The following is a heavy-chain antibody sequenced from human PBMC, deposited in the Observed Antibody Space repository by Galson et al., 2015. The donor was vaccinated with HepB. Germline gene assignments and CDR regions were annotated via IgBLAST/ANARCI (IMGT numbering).Heavy chain of an antibody. CDR1: GYTFTGYY. Sequence: SVKVSCKASGYTFTGYYMHWVRQAPGQGLEWMGWINPNSGGTNYAQKFQGWVTMTRDTSISTAYMELSRLRSDDTAVYYCAREAEGGSYSGGVDYWGQGTLVTVSS. CDR2: INPNSGGT. CDR3: AREAEGGSYSGGVDY. J-gene: IGHJ4*02. V-gene: IGHV1-2*04. D-gene: IGHD1-26*01.